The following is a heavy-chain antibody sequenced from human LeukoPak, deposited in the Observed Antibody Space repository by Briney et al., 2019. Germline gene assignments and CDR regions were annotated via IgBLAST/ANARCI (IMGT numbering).Heavy chain of an antibody. Sequence: GGSLRLSCATSGFTFVDYGLSWVRRAPGKGLEWLCAINYNGAITDYADSVKGRFTISRDNAKNSLYLRMDSLRAEDTALYYCARDRLGPSFSVSHFDLWGQGTPVTVSP. V-gene: IGHV3-20*04. D-gene: IGHD3-3*02. CDR3: ARDRLGPSFSVSHFDL. J-gene: IGHJ4*02. CDR2: INYNGAIT. CDR1: GFTFVDYG.